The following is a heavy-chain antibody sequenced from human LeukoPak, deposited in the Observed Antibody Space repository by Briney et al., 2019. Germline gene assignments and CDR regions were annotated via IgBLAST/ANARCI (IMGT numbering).Heavy chain of an antibody. CDR2: INNDGSHK. CDR1: GCSFSSYW. V-gene: IGHV3-7*01. Sequence: EGSLTLTCVASGCSFSSYWMARVRQAPGKGLEWVGNINNDGSHKYYVDSVKGRFTISSDNAKISVYLHINSLRVDDTAVCFCASSHDSSGHDWGQGTMVTVSS. J-gene: IGHJ4*02. CDR3: ASSHDSSGHD. D-gene: IGHD3-22*01.